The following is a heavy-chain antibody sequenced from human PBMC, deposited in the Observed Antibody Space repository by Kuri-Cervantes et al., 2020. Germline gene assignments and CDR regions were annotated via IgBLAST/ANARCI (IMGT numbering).Heavy chain of an antibody. J-gene: IGHJ4*02. CDR3: ARESEVEIVAIPSYFDY. D-gene: IGHD5-12*01. CDR2: ISSSSSYI. V-gene: IGHV3-21*01. Sequence: GESLKISCAASGFTFSGYNMNWVRQAPGKGLEWVSSISSSSSYIYYADSLKGRFTISRDSAKNSLYLQMNSLRAEDTAVYYCARESEVEIVAIPSYFDYWGQGTLVTVSS. CDR1: GFTFSGYN.